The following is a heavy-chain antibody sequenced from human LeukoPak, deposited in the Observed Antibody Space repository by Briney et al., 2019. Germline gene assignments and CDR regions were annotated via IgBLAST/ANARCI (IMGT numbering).Heavy chain of an antibody. J-gene: IGHJ3*02. CDR3: AKGDGTSSGAFDI. Sequence: GGSLRLSCAASGFPFSHYAINWVRQAPGKGLEWVSTISASGGSIYYADSVKGRFTISRDSSKNTLSLQMNNLRGEDTATYYCAKGDGTSSGAFDIWGQGTMVTVSS. CDR1: GFPFSHYA. CDR2: ISASGGSI. V-gene: IGHV3-23*01. D-gene: IGHD6-6*01.